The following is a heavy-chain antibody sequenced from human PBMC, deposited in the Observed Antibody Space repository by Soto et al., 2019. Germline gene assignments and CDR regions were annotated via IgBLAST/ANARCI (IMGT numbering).Heavy chain of an antibody. Sequence: ASVKVSCKASGYTFTGYYMHWVRQAPGQGLEWMGWINPNSGGTNYAQKFQGWVTMTRDTSISTAYMELSRLRSDDTAVYYCARGIAAAPPWLDPWGQGTLVTVSS. CDR2: INPNSGGT. J-gene: IGHJ5*02. CDR3: ARGIAAAPPWLDP. CDR1: GYTFTGYY. D-gene: IGHD6-13*01. V-gene: IGHV1-2*04.